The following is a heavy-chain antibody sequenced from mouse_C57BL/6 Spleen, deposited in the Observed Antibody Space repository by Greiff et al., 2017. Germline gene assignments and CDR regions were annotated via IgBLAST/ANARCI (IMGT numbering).Heavy chain of an antibody. CDR2: IYPSDSET. D-gene: IGHD2-3*01. CDR3: ARSDGSFAY. Sequence: QVQLQQPGAELVRPGSSVKLSCKASGYTFTSYWMDWVKQRPGQGLEWIGNIYPSDSETHYNQKFQDKATLSVDKSSSTAYMQLISLTSEDSAVYYCARSDGSFAYWGQGTLVTVSA. J-gene: IGHJ3*01. V-gene: IGHV1-61*01. CDR1: GYTFTSYW.